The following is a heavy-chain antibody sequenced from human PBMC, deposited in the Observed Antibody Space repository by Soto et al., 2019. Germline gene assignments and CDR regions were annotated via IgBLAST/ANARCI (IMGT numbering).Heavy chain of an antibody. V-gene: IGHV4-31*03. D-gene: IGHD5-12*01. CDR2: IYYSGST. CDR1: GGSISSGGYY. J-gene: IGHJ5*02. Sequence: LTCTVSGGSISSGGYYWSWIRQHPGKGLEWIGYIYYSGSTYYNPSLKSRVTISVDTSKNQFSLKLSSVTAADTAVYYCARCIVATMGSWFDPWGQGTLVTVSS. CDR3: ARCIVATMGSWFDP.